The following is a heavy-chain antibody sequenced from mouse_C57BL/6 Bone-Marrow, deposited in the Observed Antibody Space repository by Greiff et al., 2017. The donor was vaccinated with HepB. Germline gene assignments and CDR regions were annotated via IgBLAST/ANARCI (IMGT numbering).Heavy chain of an antibody. Sequence: VQLQQSGPELVKPGASVKIPCKASGYTFTDYNMDWVKQSHGKSLEWIGDINPNNGGTIYNQKFKGKATLTVDKSSSTAYMERRSLTSEDTAVYYCAKANWEWYFDVWGTGTTVTVSS. CDR2: INPNNGGT. D-gene: IGHD4-1*01. J-gene: IGHJ1*03. CDR1: GYTFTDYN. CDR3: AKANWEWYFDV. V-gene: IGHV1-18*01.